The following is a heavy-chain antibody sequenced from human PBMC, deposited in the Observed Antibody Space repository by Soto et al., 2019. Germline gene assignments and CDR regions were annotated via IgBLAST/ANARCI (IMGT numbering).Heavy chain of an antibody. Sequence: EVQLVESGGGLVKPGGSLRVSCAASGFTFSSYSMNWVRQAPGKGLEWVSSISSSSSYIYYADSVKGRFTISRDNAKNSLSLQMNSLRAEDTAVYYCARAKYYYDSHTGGWFDPWGQGTLVTVSS. CDR1: GFTFSSYS. J-gene: IGHJ5*02. CDR2: ISSSSSYI. CDR3: ARAKYYYDSHTGGWFDP. D-gene: IGHD3-22*01. V-gene: IGHV3-21*01.